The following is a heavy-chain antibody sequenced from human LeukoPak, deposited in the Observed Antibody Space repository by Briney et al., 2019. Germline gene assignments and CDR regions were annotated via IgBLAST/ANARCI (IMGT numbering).Heavy chain of an antibody. CDR3: ASTSKVVVTYYFDY. CDR2: INPNSGGT. D-gene: IGHD3-22*01. J-gene: IGHJ4*02. V-gene: IGHV1-2*06. CDR1: GYTFTDYY. Sequence: ASVKVSCKASGYTFTDYYMHWVRQAPGQGLEWMGRINPNSGGTKYAQKFQGRVTMTRDTSISTAYMELSRLRSDDTAVYYCASTSKVVVTYYFDYWGQGTLVTVSS.